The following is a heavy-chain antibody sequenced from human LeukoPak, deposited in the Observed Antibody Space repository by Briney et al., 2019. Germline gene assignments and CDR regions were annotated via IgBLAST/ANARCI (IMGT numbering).Heavy chain of an antibody. CDR3: TTDEGGYYYDSSGYYPP. Sequence: PSESLTLSCTASGFTFSNACLSWVRQAPAPGLEWVGRIKSKTSGGTTYYPSLEKRRFTISKADSKNTSYLQINVLKTEATAVYYCTTDEGGYYYDSSGYYPPWGQGTLVTVPS. V-gene: IGHV3-15*01. J-gene: IGHJ5*02. CDR1: GFTFSNAC. D-gene: IGHD3-22*01. CDR2: IKSKTSGGTT.